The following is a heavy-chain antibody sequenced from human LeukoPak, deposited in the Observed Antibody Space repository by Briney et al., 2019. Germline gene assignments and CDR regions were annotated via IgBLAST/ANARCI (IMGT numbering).Heavy chain of an antibody. CDR1: GFTLTGYY. CDR2: IKPNSGDT. V-gene: IGHV1-2*02. Sequence: ASVKVSCKASGFTLTGYYMHWVRQDPRQGLQWMGWIKPNSGDTDYAQKFQGRVTMTRDTSISTVYMELSSLRSDVTAVYYCARADSVPAGDYHYWYMDVWGKGTTVTVSS. D-gene: IGHD2-2*01. CDR3: ARADSVPAGDYHYWYMDV. J-gene: IGHJ6*03.